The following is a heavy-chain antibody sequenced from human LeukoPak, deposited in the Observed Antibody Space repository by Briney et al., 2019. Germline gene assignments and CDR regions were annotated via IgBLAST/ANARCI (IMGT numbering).Heavy chain of an antibody. D-gene: IGHD6-13*01. V-gene: IGHV2-70*11. Sequence: ESGPTLVNPTQTLTLTCTFSGFSLSTSGMCVSWIRQPPGKALEWLARIDWDDDKYYSTSLKTRLTTSKDTSKNQVVLTMTNMDPVDTATYYCARIAAAGTGFDHWGQGTLVTVSS. CDR3: ARIAAAGTGFDH. J-gene: IGHJ4*02. CDR2: IDWDDDK. CDR1: GFSLSTSGMC.